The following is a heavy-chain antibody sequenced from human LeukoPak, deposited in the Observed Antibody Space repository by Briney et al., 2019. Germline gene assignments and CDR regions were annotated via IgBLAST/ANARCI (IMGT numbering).Heavy chain of an antibody. Sequence: GGSLRLSCAASGFTFSSYSMNWVRQAPGKGLEWVSYTSSRSSTIYYADSVKGRFTISRDNAKNSLYLQMNSLRAEDTAVYYCARGCSSGWSSYYYYYGMDVWGQGTTVTVSS. V-gene: IGHV3-48*01. D-gene: IGHD6-19*01. CDR1: GFTFSSYS. CDR3: ARGCSSGWSSYYYYYGMDV. CDR2: TSSRSSTI. J-gene: IGHJ6*02.